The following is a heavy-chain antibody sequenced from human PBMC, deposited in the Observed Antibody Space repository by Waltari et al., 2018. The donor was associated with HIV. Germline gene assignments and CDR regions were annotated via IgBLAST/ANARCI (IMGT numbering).Heavy chain of an antibody. CDR3: ARAQGPHYYDSSGYYYGFDY. CDR1: GFTFSSYW. D-gene: IGHD3-22*01. Sequence: EVQLVESGGGLVQPGGSLRLSCAASGFTFSSYWMSWVRQAPGKGLEWVANIKQDGSEKYYVDSVKGRFTISRDNAKNSLYLQMNSLRAEDTAVYYCARAQGPHYYDSSGYYYGFDYWGQGTLVTVSS. CDR2: IKQDGSEK. J-gene: IGHJ4*02. V-gene: IGHV3-7*01.